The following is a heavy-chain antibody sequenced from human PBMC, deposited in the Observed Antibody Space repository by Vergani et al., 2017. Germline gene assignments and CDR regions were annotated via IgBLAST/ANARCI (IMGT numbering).Heavy chain of an antibody. Sequence: QVQLVESGGGVVQPGRSLRLSCAASGFTFSSYAMHWVRQAPGKGLEWVAVISYDGSNKYYADSVKGRFTISRDNSKNTLYLQMNSLRAEDTAVYYCARGKGGQVVVAAIVLDYWGQGTLVTVSS. CDR2: ISYDGSNK. D-gene: IGHD2-15*01. V-gene: IGHV3-30-3*01. CDR3: ARGKGGQVVVAAIVLDY. J-gene: IGHJ4*02. CDR1: GFTFSSYA.